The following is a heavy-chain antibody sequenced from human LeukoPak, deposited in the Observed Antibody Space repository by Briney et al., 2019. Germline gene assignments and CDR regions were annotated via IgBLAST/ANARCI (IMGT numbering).Heavy chain of an antibody. J-gene: IGHJ3*02. V-gene: IGHV4-59*01. CDR2: IYYSGST. D-gene: IGHD2-21*02. CDR1: GFSFSNYN. CDR3: ARAVTDAFDI. Sequence: PGGSLRLSCAASGFSFSNYNINWVRQAPGKGLEWIGYIYYSGSTNYNPSLKSRVTISVDTSKNQFSLKLSSVTAADTAVYYCARAVTDAFDIWGQGTMVTVSS.